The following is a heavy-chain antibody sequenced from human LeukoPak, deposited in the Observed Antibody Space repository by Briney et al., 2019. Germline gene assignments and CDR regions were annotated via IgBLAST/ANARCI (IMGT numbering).Heavy chain of an antibody. D-gene: IGHD3-16*01. V-gene: IGHV3-7*01. CDR2: INPDGSAK. CDR3: ASWGAGGDS. CDR1: GFTLSTYW. J-gene: IGHJ4*02. Sequence: GGSLRLSCEASGFTLSTYWMNWVRQVPGKGLEWVANINPDGSAKRYVDSVKGRFTIARDNADNSLSLQMNSLRAEDTAVYYCASWGAGGDSWGQGTLVTVSS.